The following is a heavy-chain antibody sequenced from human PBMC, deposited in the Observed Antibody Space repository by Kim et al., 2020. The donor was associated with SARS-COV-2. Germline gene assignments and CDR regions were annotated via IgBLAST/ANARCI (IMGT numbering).Heavy chain of an antibody. CDR2: INHSGST. CDR3: ARGVRYYDFWSGYPLYYYYMDV. Sequence: SETLSLTCAVYGGSFSGYYWSWIRQPPGKGLDWIGEINHSGSTNYNPSLKSRVTISVDTSKNQFSLKLSSVTAADTAVYYCARGVRYYDFWSGYPLYYYYMDVWGKGTTVTVSS. J-gene: IGHJ6*03. V-gene: IGHV4-34*01. D-gene: IGHD3-3*01. CDR1: GGSFSGYY.